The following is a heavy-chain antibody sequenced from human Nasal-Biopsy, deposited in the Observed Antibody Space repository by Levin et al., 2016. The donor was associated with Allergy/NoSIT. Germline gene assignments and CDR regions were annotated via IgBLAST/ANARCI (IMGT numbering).Heavy chain of an antibody. CDR2: IKDDGRDE. D-gene: IGHD3-10*01. V-gene: IGHV3-7*01. Sequence: GESLKISCVASTSSFASYWTNWVRQVPGKGLEWVASIKDDGRDEYYADPVRGRFTISSDNAQNSVYLQMNRLRVEDTAMYFCARDLPPQSSGSARYSHYWGQGTLVTVSS. CDR1: TSSFASYW. J-gene: IGHJ4*02. CDR3: ARDLPPQSSGSARYSHY.